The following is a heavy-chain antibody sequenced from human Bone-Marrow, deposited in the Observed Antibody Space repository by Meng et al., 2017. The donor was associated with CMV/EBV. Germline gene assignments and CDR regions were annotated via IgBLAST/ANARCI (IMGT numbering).Heavy chain of an antibody. Sequence: GESLKISCAASGFTFSSYEMNWVRQAPGKGLEWVSYISSSGSTIYYADSVKGRFTISRDNAKNSLYLQMNSLRAEDTAVYYCASWGQLVDYYGMDVWGQGTTVTVS. CDR2: ISSSGSTI. D-gene: IGHD6-6*01. J-gene: IGHJ6*02. CDR1: GFTFSSYE. CDR3: ASWGQLVDYYGMDV. V-gene: IGHV3-48*03.